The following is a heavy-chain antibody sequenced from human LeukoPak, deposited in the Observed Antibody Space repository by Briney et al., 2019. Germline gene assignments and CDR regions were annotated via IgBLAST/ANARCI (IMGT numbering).Heavy chain of an antibody. CDR1: GFTFRTYA. V-gene: IGHV3-30-3*01. D-gene: IGHD3/OR15-3a*01. J-gene: IGHJ4*02. Sequence: GRSLRLSCVASGFTFRTYAMHWVRQAPGKGLEWIIVISSDGTNKYYADSVKGRFTVSRDNSKNTLYLQMNSLRDKDTAVYYCAKGTGDYFDYWGQGTLVTVSS. CDR3: AKGTGDYFDY. CDR2: ISSDGTNK.